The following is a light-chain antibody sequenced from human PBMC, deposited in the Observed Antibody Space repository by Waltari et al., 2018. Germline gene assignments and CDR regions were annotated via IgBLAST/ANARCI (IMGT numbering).Light chain of an antibody. J-gene: IGKJ4*01. CDR3: QKYGRTPRP. Sequence: EIVLTQSPGTLSLSQGESASLPCRASQSLRNTYLAWYQQKPGQAPRLLIFDASRRATGIPDRFSGSGSGTDFTLTISRLEPEDFAVYFCQKYGRTPRPFGGGTKVEI. CDR1: QSLRNTY. V-gene: IGKV3-20*01. CDR2: DAS.